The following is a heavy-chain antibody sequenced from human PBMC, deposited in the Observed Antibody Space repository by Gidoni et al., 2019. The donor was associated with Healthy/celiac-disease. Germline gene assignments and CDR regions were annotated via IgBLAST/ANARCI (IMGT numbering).Heavy chain of an antibody. Sequence: EVQLVESGGGLVQPGGSLRLSCPASGFTVSSNYMSWVRQAPGKGREWVSVIESGGSTYYADSVKGRFTISRDNSKNTLYLQMNSLRAEDTAVYYCAREGWSSAAMDVWGQGTTVTVSS. V-gene: IGHV3-66*02. D-gene: IGHD6-25*01. CDR2: IESGGST. J-gene: IGHJ6*02. CDR1: GFTVSSNY. CDR3: AREGWSSAAMDV.